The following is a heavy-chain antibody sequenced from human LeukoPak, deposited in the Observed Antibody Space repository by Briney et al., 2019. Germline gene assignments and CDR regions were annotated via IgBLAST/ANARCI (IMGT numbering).Heavy chain of an antibody. CDR3: ATEGYSPNNRHYVDY. Sequence: GGSLRLSCAASGGTFSTYAMHWVRQAPGKGLEWVSAISTNGRNTHYANSVNGRFPISRDHSKNTLYLQMGSLRAEDMAVYYCATEGYSPNNRHYVDYWGQGTLVTVSS. V-gene: IGHV3-64*01. CDR1: GGTFSTYA. D-gene: IGHD5-18*01. J-gene: IGHJ4*02. CDR2: ISTNGRNT.